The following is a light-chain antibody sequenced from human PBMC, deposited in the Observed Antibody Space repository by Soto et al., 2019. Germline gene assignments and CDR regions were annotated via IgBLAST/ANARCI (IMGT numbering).Light chain of an antibody. Sequence: QSALTQPASVSGSPGQSITISCTGTSSDVGSYNLVSWYQQHPGKVPKLMIYEVSKRPSGVSNRFSGSKSGNTASLTVSGLQAEDEADYYCCSYAGSSTLYVFGTGTKLTVL. V-gene: IGLV2-23*02. CDR2: EVS. J-gene: IGLJ1*01. CDR1: SSDVGSYNL. CDR3: CSYAGSSTLYV.